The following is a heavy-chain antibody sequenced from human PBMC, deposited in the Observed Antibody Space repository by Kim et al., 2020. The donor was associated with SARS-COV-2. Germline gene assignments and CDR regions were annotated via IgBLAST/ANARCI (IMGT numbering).Heavy chain of an antibody. J-gene: IGHJ6*02. CDR3: AKDRLPAVGLSLYAMHV. CDR2: ISYDGSNQ. D-gene: IGHD6-13*01. Sequence: GGSLRLSCAASGFTFRSYGMHWVRQAPGKGLEWVTVISYDGSNQYYADSVKGRFTISRDNSKDTLYLQMNSLRAEDTAVYYCAKDRLPAVGLSLYAMHVWGQGNTVTVAS. CDR1: GFTFRSYG. V-gene: IGHV3-30*18.